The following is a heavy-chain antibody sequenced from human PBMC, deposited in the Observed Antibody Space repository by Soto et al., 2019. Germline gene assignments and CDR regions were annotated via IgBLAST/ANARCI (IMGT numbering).Heavy chain of an antibody. CDR2: IYSGGST. V-gene: IGHV3-53*01. J-gene: IGHJ4*02. Sequence: PGGSLRLSCAASGFTVSSNYMSWVRQAPGKGLEWVSVIYSGGSTYYADSVKGRFTISRDNSKNTVYLQMNSLRAEDTAVYYCAGSFKQQPTNDYWGQGTLVTVSS. D-gene: IGHD6-13*01. CDR3: AGSFKQQPTNDY. CDR1: GFTVSSNY.